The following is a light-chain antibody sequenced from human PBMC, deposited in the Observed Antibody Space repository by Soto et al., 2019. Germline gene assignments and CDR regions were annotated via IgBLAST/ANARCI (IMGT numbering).Light chain of an antibody. CDR1: SSDVGGYNY. Sequence: QSALTQPRSVSGSPGQSVTIPCTGTSSDVGGYNYVSWYQQHPGKAPKLMIYDVSKWPSGVPDRFPGSKSGNTASLTISGLQAEDEADYYCCSYAGSYTYVLGTGTKV. CDR3: CSYAGSYTYV. CDR2: DVS. V-gene: IGLV2-11*01. J-gene: IGLJ1*01.